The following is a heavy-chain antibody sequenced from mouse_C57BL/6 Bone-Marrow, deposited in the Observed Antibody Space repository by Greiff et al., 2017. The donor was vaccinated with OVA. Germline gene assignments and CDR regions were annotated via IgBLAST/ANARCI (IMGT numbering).Heavy chain of an antibody. Sequence: EVQLVESGGGLVQSGRSLRLSCATSGFTFSDFYMEWVRQAPGKGLEWIAASRNKANDYTTEYSASVKGRFIVSRATSQSILYLQMNALRAEDTSINYWARDGRGNPSYVMANGGKGPSVTVSS. CDR3: ARDGRGNPSYVMAN. D-gene: IGHD2-1*01. CDR2: SRNKANDYTT. J-gene: IGHJ4*01. V-gene: IGHV7-1*01. CDR1: GFTFSDFY.